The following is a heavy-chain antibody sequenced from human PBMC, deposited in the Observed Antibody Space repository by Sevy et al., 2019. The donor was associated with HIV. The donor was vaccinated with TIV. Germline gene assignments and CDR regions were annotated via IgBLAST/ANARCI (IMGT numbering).Heavy chain of an antibody. V-gene: IGHV3-48*03. Sequence: GGSLRLSCAASGFAFSSYEMNWVRQAPGKGLEWVSYISSSGKSISYADSVKGRFTISGDNAKNSLYLQMNSLRAEDTAVYYCARDLPPSATIVAHFDYWGQGILVTVSS. CDR3: ARDLPPSATIVAHFDY. J-gene: IGHJ4*02. CDR2: ISSSGKSI. CDR1: GFAFSSYE. D-gene: IGHD5-12*01.